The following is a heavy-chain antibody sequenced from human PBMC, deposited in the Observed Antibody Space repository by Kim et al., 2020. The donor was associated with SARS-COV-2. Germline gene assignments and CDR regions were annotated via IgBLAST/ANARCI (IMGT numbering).Heavy chain of an antibody. CDR2: ISTYNGDT. Sequence: ASVKVSRKASGYIFTNYGFSWVRQAPGQGLEWMGWISTYNGDTNYAQSFQDRVIMTTDTSTRTAYMELRSLRSDDTAVYYCARGQVYWYFDLWGRGTLVVVST. CDR1: GYIFTNYG. CDR3: ARGQVYWYFDL. V-gene: IGHV1-18*01. J-gene: IGHJ2*01.